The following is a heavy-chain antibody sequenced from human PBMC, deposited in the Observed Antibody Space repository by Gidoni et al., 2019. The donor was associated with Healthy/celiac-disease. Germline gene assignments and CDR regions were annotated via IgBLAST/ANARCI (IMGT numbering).Heavy chain of an antibody. CDR1: GGSISSYY. J-gene: IGHJ4*02. CDR2: IYYSGST. V-gene: IGHV4-59*01. Sequence: QVQLQESGPGLVKPSETLSLTCTVSGGSISSYYWSWIRQPPGKGLEWIGYIYYSGSTNYNPSLKSRVTISVDTSKNQFSLKLSSVTAADTAVYYCAREWRYSYGFDYWGQGTLVTVSS. CDR3: AREWRYSYGFDY. D-gene: IGHD5-18*01.